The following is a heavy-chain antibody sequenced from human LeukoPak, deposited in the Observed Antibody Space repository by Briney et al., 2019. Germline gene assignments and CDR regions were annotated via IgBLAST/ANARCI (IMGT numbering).Heavy chain of an antibody. CDR1: GFTVNNNY. CDR2: ISGSGGST. J-gene: IGHJ6*03. CDR3: AKSLHCSSTSCYADYYYYYYMDV. Sequence: GGSLRLSCAASGFTVNNNYMSWVRQAPGKGLEWVSAISGSGGSTYYADSVKGRFTISRDNSKNTLYLQMNSLRAEDTAVYYCAKSLHCSSTSCYADYYYYYYMDVWGKGTTVTVSS. V-gene: IGHV3-23*01. D-gene: IGHD2-2*01.